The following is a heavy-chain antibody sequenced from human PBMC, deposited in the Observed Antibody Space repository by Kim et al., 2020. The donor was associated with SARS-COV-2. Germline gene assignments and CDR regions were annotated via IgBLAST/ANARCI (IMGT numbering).Heavy chain of an antibody. V-gene: IGHV3-30*18. J-gene: IGHJ6*02. CDR2: ISYDGSNK. Sequence: GGSLRLSCAASGFTFSSYGMHWVRQAPGKVLEWVAVISYDGSNKYYADSVKGRFTISRDNSKNTLYLQMNSLRAEDTAVYYCAKDLAYCGGDCYSPYYYGMDVWGQGTTVTVSS. CDR1: GFTFSSYG. CDR3: AKDLAYCGGDCYSPYYYGMDV. D-gene: IGHD2-21*02.